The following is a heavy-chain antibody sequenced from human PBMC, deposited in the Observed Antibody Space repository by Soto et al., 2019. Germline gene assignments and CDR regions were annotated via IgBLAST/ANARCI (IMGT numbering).Heavy chain of an antibody. CDR3: ARCYSNNRGYFSFNYGMDV. CDR2: IDPSDSDT. CDR1: GDNFTNYW. Sequence: PGAPLEPSCKGSGDNFTNYWIGCVRQMPWKGLEGMGVIDPSDSDTRYSPSFLGEVTISADKSISTTYLQWSSLKASDTAIYYCARCYSNNRGYFSFNYGMDVWGQGT. V-gene: IGHV5-51*01. D-gene: IGHD3-22*01. J-gene: IGHJ6*02.